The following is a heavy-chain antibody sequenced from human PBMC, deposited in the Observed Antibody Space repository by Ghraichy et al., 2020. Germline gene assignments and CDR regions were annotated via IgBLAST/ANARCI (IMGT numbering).Heavy chain of an antibody. J-gene: IGHJ4*02. CDR1: GGSISSSSYY. Sequence: SETLSLTCTVSGGSISSSSYYWGWIRQPPGKGLEWIGSIYYSGSTYYNPSLKSRVTISVDTSKNQFSLKLSSVTAADTAVYYCARSPNRYYCGGDCQHFDYWGQGTLVTVSS. V-gene: IGHV4-39*01. CDR3: ARSPNRYYCGGDCQHFDY. D-gene: IGHD2-21*01. CDR2: IYYSGST.